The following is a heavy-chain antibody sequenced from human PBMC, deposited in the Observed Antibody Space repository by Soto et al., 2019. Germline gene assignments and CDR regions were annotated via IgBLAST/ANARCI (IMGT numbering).Heavy chain of an antibody. Sequence: EVQLLESGGSLVQPGGSLRLSCAASGFTFSSYPMVWVRQAPGKGLESISSISGSGTSYYADSVKGRFTISRDNSENTLYLQMNSLRAEDTAVYYCAKVITIDFSYWYGMDVWGQGTTVTVSS. V-gene: IGHV3-23*01. CDR3: AKVITIDFSYWYGMDV. D-gene: IGHD3-10*01. CDR1: GFTFSSYP. CDR2: ISGSGTS. J-gene: IGHJ6*02.